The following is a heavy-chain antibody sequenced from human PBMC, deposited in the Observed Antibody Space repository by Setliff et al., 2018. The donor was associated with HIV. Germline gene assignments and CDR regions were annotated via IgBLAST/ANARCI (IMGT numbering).Heavy chain of an antibody. CDR1: GGSILSGGYY. CDR3: ARATSLDTATVSRWGYYFDY. V-gene: IGHV4-31*03. D-gene: IGHD5-18*01. J-gene: IGHJ4*02. CDR2: IYYSGST. Sequence: SETLSLTCSVSGGSILSGGYYWSWIRQHPGRGLEWIGYIYYSGSTTYNPSLKSRATISLDSSMNQFSLKVSSVTAADTAVYYCARATSLDTATVSRWGYYFDYWGQGTLVTVSS.